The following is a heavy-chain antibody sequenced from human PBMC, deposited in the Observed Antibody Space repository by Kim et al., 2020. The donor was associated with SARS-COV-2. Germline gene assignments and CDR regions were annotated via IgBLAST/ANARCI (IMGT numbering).Heavy chain of an antibody. CDR3: ARDRAYCGSDCSVFDY. CDR2: ISSSSSYI. D-gene: IGHD2-21*02. V-gene: IGHV3-21*01. Sequence: GGSLRLSCAASGFTFSSYSMNWVRQAPGKGLEWVSSISSSSSYIYYADSVKGRFTISRDNAKNSLYLQMNSLRAEDTAVYYCARDRAYCGSDCSVFDYWGQGTLVTVSS. CDR1: GFTFSSYS. J-gene: IGHJ4*02.